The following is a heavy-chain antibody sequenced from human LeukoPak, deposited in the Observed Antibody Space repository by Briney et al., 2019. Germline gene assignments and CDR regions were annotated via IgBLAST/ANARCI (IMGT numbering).Heavy chain of an antibody. CDR3: ARGSIAVAGIRVPQSFDY. CDR1: GYTFTSYG. Sequence: ASVKVSCKASGYTFTSYGISWVRQAPGQGLEWMGWISAYNGNTNYAQKLQGRVTMTTDTSTSTAYTELRSLRSDDTAVYYCARGSIAVAGIRVPQSFDYWGQGTLVTVSS. D-gene: IGHD6-19*01. V-gene: IGHV1-18*01. CDR2: ISAYNGNT. J-gene: IGHJ4*02.